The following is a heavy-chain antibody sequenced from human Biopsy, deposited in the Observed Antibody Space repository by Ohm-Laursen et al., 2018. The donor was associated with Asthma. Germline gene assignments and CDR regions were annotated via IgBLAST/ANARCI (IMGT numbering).Heavy chain of an antibody. Sequence: TLSLTCTVSGGSINIGDYYWSWIRQHPVTGLEWIGYIYYSGSTYYNPSLKSRVSISLDTSKNQFSLILSSVTAADTVVYYCARHDHRWDTYADFWGQGTLVTVSS. CDR1: GGSINIGDYY. CDR2: IYYSGST. CDR3: ARHDHRWDTYADF. J-gene: IGHJ4*02. D-gene: IGHD2-2*01. V-gene: IGHV4-31*03.